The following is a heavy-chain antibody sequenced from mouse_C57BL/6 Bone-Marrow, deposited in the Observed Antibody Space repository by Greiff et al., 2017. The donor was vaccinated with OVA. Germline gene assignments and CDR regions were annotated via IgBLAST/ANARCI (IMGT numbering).Heavy chain of an antibody. D-gene: IGHD2-1*01. V-gene: IGHV5-2*03. CDR2: INSDGGST. J-gene: IGHJ1*03. CDR1: EYEFPSHD. CDR3: ARRGVSPYWYFDV. Sequence: EVKLMESGGGLVQPGESLKLSCESNEYEFPSHDMSWVRKTPEKRLELVAAINSDGGSTYYPDTMERRFIISRDNTKKTLYLQMSRLRSEDTAVYYCARRGVSPYWYFDVWGTGTTVTVSS.